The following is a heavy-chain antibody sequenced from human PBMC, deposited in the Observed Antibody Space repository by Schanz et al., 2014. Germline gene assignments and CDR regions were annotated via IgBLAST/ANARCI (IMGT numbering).Heavy chain of an antibody. J-gene: IGHJ6*02. CDR1: GFTVSSKY. V-gene: IGHV3-53*01. CDR2: IYSDGST. Sequence: EVQLVESGGGLIQPGGSLRLSCAASGFTVSSKYMSWVRQAPGKGLEWVAVIYSDGSTFYTDSVKGRLTISRDNSKNTLYLQMNSLRAEDTAVYYCARTNIAARRPRGDYYYYGMDVWGQGTTVTVSS. D-gene: IGHD6-6*01. CDR3: ARTNIAARRPRGDYYYYGMDV.